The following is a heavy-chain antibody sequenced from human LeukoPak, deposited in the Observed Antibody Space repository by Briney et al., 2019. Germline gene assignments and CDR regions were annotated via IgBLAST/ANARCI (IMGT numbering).Heavy chain of an antibody. Sequence: GGSLRLSCAASGFTFSDYYMSWIRQAPGKGLEWVSYISSSGSTIYYADSVNSRFTISRDNAKNSLYLQMNSLRAEDTAVYYCARDSSYYGSGSYLGYWGQGTLVTVSS. CDR2: ISSSGSTI. D-gene: IGHD3-10*01. V-gene: IGHV3-11*01. CDR3: ARDSSYYGSGSYLGY. J-gene: IGHJ4*02. CDR1: GFTFSDYY.